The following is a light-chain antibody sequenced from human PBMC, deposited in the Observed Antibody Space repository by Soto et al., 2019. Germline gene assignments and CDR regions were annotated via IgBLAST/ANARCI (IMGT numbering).Light chain of an antibody. CDR1: SSDVGGYNY. CDR3: CSYAGSYPYV. Sequence: QSALTQPRSLSGSPGQSVTISCTGTSSDVGGYNYVSWYQQHPGKAPKLMIYAVNARPSGVPDRFSGSKSGNTASLTISGLQAEDEADYYCCSYAGSYPYVFGTGTKVTVL. CDR2: AVN. V-gene: IGLV2-11*01. J-gene: IGLJ1*01.